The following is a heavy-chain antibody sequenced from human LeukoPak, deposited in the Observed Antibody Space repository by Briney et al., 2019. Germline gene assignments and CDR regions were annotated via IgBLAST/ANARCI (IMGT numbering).Heavy chain of an antibody. Sequence: SETLSLTCTVSGGSISSYYWSWIRQPPGKGLEWIGYIYYSGSTNYNPSLKSRVTISVDTSKNQFSLKLSSVTAADTAVYYCAXXXXXXXXSTSCYDYWYFDLWGRGTLVTVSS. D-gene: IGHD2-2*01. CDR1: GGSISSYY. V-gene: IGHV4-59*08. J-gene: IGHJ2*01. CDR3: AXXXXXXXXSTSCYDYWYFDL. CDR2: IYYSGST.